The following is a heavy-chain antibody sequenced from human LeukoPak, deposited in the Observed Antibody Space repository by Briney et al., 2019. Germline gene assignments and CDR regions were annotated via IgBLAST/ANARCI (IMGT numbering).Heavy chain of an antibody. D-gene: IGHD6-13*01. V-gene: IGHV1-69*04. Sequence: SVKVSCKASGGTFSSYAISWVRQAPGQGLEWMGRIIPILGIANYAQKFQGRVTITADKSTSTAYMELSSLRSEDTAVYYCARDQPIAAADTFDYWGQGTLVTVSS. CDR3: ARDQPIAAADTFDY. CDR1: GGTFSSYA. CDR2: IIPILGIA. J-gene: IGHJ4*02.